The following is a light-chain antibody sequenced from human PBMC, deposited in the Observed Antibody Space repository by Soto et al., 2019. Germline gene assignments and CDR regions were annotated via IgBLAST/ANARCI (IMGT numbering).Light chain of an antibody. V-gene: IGKV3-20*01. CDR3: QQYGSSPYT. Sequence: IVLTQSPGTLSLSPGERATLSCRASQSVSSSYLAWYQQKPGQAPRLLIYGASSKATGIPDRFSGSGSGTDFTLTISRLEPEDFAVYYCQQYGSSPYTFGQGNKVEIK. CDR2: GAS. J-gene: IGKJ2*01. CDR1: QSVSSSY.